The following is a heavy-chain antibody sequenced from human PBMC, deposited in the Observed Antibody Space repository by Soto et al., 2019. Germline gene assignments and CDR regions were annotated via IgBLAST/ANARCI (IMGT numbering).Heavy chain of an antibody. J-gene: IGHJ4*02. CDR2: IIPLFGTA. CDR1: GGTFSTYA. D-gene: IGHD6-19*01. CDR3: ARPKGSYSSGYYYFDY. V-gene: IGHV1-69*13. Sequence: SVKVSCKTSGGTFSTYAIYWVRQAPGQGLEWMGAIIPLFGTADYAQKFQGRATITADESTSTAYMELSSLRSEDTAVYYCARPKGSYSSGYYYFDYWGQGTLVTVSS.